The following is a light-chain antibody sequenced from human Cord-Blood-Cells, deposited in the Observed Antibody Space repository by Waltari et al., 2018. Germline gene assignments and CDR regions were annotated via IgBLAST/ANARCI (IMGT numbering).Light chain of an antibody. CDR1: SSDVGSYNF. CDR3: CSYAGSSTLV. V-gene: IGLV2-23*02. J-gene: IGLJ2*01. CDR2: EVS. Sequence: QSALTQPAFVSGSPGQSITIPGTGTSSDVGSYNFVSWYQQHPAKAPKLMIYEVSKRPSGVSNRFSGSKSGNTASLTISGLQAEDEADYYCCSYAGSSTLVFGGGTKLTVL.